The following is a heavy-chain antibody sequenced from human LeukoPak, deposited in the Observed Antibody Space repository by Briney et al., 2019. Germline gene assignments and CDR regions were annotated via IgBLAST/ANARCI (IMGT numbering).Heavy chain of an antibody. Sequence: ASVKDSRQATGYTLTNYGISWVRPAPGQGLERMGWISAYDGNTNYAQKFQDRVTMNTDTPTSTVYMELRSLRSDDTAVYYCARDFVDTVMVVDYWGQGTLVTVSS. J-gene: IGHJ4*02. CDR1: GYTLTNYG. CDR3: ARDFVDTVMVVDY. D-gene: IGHD5-18*01. V-gene: IGHV1-18*01. CDR2: ISAYDGNT.